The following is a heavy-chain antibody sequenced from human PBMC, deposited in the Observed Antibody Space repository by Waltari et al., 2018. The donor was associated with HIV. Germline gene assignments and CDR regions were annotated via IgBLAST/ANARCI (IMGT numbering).Heavy chain of an antibody. CDR2: ISSSGGTT. CDR3: AREVYCSGATCPPGGDY. V-gene: IGHV3-48*04. J-gene: IGHJ4*02. CDR1: GFTFSRYS. D-gene: IGHD2-15*01. Sequence: DVQLVESGGGLVQPGGSLRLSCAASGFTFSRYSMNWFRQAPGKGLEWISYISSSGGTTYYAETLRGRSTISRDNAKNSLYLQMNSLRAEDAAVYYCAREVYCSGATCPPGGDYWGQGTLVTVSS.